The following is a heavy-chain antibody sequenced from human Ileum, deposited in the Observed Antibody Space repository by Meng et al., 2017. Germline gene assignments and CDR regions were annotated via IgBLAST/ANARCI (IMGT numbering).Heavy chain of an antibody. V-gene: IGHV2-5*02. CDR1: GFALSTYGLG. Sequence: SGPPLVKPTQTLTLHCTFAGFALSTYGLGVGWIRQPPGKTLEWLGTLYWDDTKRYRPSLKSRLTINKDTSTTQVVLTMTNMDPVDTAPYYCVRRGWGDIFEYWGQGTPVTVSS. CDR2: LYWDDTK. D-gene: IGHD3-10*01. CDR3: VRRGWGDIFEY. J-gene: IGHJ4*02.